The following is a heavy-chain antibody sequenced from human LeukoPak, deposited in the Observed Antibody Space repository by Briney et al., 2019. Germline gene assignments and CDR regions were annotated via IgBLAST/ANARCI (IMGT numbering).Heavy chain of an antibody. CDR3: ARHTYCTSSTCNDPWFDP. V-gene: IGHV4-59*08. CDR1: GGSISIYY. D-gene: IGHD2-2*01. Sequence: SETLSLTCTVSGGSISIYYWSSIRQPPGKGLEWIGYIYYSGSTNYNASLKSRVTISVDTSKNQFSLKLSSVTAADTAVYYCARHTYCTSSTCNDPWFDPWGQGTLVTVSS. CDR2: IYYSGST. J-gene: IGHJ5*02.